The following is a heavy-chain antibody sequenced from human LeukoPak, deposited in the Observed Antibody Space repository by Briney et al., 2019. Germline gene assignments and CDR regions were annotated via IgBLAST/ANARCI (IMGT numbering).Heavy chain of an antibody. CDR2: IIPILGIA. V-gene: IGHV1-69*04. D-gene: IGHD4-17*01. CDR3: AREPYDYGDAEFDY. CDR1: GGTFSSYA. Sequence: ASVKVSCKASGGTFSSYAISWERQTPGQGLEWMGRIIPILGIANYAQKFQGRVTITADKSTSTAYMELSSLRSEDTAVYYCAREPYDYGDAEFDYWGQGTLVTVSS. J-gene: IGHJ4*02.